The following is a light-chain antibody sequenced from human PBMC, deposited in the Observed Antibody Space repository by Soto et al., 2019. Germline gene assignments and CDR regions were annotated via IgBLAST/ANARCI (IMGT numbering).Light chain of an antibody. CDR2: AAS. J-gene: IGKJ5*01. V-gene: IGKV1-9*01. CDR3: QQFKTYPFT. Sequence: DIQLTQSPSFLSASVGDRVSITCRASQGISSFLGWYQQKSGKAPKLLISAASTLQIGVPSRFSGSGSGTEFTLTISSLQPAYFASYYCQQFKTYPFTFGQGTRLEIK. CDR1: QGISSF.